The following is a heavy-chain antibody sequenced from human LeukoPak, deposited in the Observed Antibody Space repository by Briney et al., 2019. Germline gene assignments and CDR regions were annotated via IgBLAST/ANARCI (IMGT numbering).Heavy chain of an antibody. V-gene: IGHV4-59*01. D-gene: IGHD6-19*01. CDR3: AREQYSSGPYRY. CDR2: IYYSGST. Sequence: ASETLSLTCTVSGGSISSYYWSWIRQPPGKGLEWIGYIYYSGSTNYNPSLKSRVTISVDTSKNQFSLKLSSVTAADTAVYYCAREQYSSGPYRYWGQGTLVTVSS. J-gene: IGHJ4*02. CDR1: GGSISSYY.